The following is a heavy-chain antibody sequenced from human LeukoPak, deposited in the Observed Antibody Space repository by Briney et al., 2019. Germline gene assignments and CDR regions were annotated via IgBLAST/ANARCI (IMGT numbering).Heavy chain of an antibody. V-gene: IGHV4-38-2*02. CDR3: AKVGAHDAFDI. Sequence: SETLSLTCTVSGYSISSGYYWGWIRQPPGKGLEWIGSIYHSGSTYYNPSLKSRVTISVDTSKNQFSLKLSSVTAAGTAVYYCAKVGAHDAFDIWGQGTMVTVSS. CDR1: GYSISSGYY. CDR2: IYHSGST. J-gene: IGHJ3*02. D-gene: IGHD1-26*01.